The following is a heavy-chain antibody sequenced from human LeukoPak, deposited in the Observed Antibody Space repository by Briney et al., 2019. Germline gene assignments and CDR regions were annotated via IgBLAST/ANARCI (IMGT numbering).Heavy chain of an antibody. J-gene: IGHJ4*02. CDR3: ARGTGYIDGWYYFDY. CDR2: ISWNSASR. V-gene: IGHV3-20*04. Sequence: GGSLRLSCAASGFTFSDYGMVWVRQVPGQGLEWVAGISWNSASRGSADSLEGRFTISRDNSKNSVYSQMNSLRAEDTAFYYCARGTGYIDGWYYFDYWGQGTLVTVSS. CDR1: GFTFSDYG. D-gene: IGHD6-19*01.